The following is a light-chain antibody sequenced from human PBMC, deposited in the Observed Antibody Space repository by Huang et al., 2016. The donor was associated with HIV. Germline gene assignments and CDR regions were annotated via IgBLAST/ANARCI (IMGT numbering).Light chain of an antibody. CDR3: LQDFTYPRT. J-gene: IGKJ1*01. Sequence: AIQLTQSPSSLSASFGDRVTITCRASQDITNDLGWYQQKPGKAPKLLISAASTLRSGVPSRFGGSGSGTDFTLTISSLQPEDFATYFCLQDFTYPRTFGQGTRVEI. CDR2: AAS. V-gene: IGKV1-6*02. CDR1: QDITND.